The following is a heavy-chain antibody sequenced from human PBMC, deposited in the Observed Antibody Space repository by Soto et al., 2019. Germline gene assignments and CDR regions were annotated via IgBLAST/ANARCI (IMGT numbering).Heavy chain of an antibody. D-gene: IGHD3-22*01. V-gene: IGHV1-69*13. Sequence: ASVKVSCKASGGTFSSYAISWVRQAPGQGLEWMGGIIPIFGTANYAQKFQGRVTITADESTSTAYMELSSLRSEDTAVYYCARGYYYDSSGYYYEYYFDYWGQGTLVTVSS. CDR2: IIPIFGTA. CDR3: ARGYYYDSSGYYYEYYFDY. CDR1: GGTFSSYA. J-gene: IGHJ4*02.